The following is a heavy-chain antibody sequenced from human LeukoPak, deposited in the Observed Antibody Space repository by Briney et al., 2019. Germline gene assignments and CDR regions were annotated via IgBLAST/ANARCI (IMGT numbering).Heavy chain of an antibody. CDR1: GFTFSSYA. J-gene: IGHJ4*02. V-gene: IGHV3-30-3*01. CDR3: ARDRGYSGYGGYFDY. Sequence: GGSLRLSCAASGFTFSSYAMHWVRQAPGKGLEWVAVISYDGSNKYYADSVKGRFTISRDNSKNTLYLQMNSLRAEDTAVYYCARDRGYSGYGGYFDYWGQGTLVTVSS. D-gene: IGHD5-12*01. CDR2: ISYDGSNK.